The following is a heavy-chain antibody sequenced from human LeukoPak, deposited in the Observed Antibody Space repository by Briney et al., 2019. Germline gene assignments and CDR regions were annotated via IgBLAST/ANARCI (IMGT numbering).Heavy chain of an antibody. CDR3: ARGRRITIFGVVIIGEGNEP. CDR1: GGSIISGGNS. CDR2: ISHSGST. J-gene: IGHJ5*02. Sequence: PSETLSLTCAVSGGSIISGGNSWSWIRQPPGKGLEWIGYISHSGSTYYKPSLKSRVTISVDTSKNQFSLKLSSVTAADTAVYYCARGRRITIFGVVIIGEGNEPWGQGTLVTVSS. D-gene: IGHD3-3*01. V-gene: IGHV4-30-2*01.